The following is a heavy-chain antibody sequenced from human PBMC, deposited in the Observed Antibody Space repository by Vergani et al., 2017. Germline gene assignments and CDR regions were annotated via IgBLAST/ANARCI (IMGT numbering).Heavy chain of an antibody. J-gene: IGHJ6*02. V-gene: IGHV3-30*02. D-gene: IGHD4-23*01. CDR2: IRYDGSNK. CDR1: GFTFSSYG. CDR3: AKAKSGGYGMDV. Sequence: QVQLVESGGGVVQPGGSLRLSCAASGFTFSSYGMHWVRQAPGKGLEWVAFIRYDGSNKYYADSVKGRFTISRDNSKNTLYLQMNSLRAEDTAVYYCAKAKSGGYGMDVWGQGTTVTASS.